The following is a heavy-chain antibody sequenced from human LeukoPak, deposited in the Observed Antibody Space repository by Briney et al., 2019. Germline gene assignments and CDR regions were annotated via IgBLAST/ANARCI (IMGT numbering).Heavy chain of an antibody. CDR3: AKTRPLDSSSWSHGDY. CDR2: ISGSDDGT. CDR1: GFTFSSCG. Sequence: GGSLRLSCAASGFTFSSCGMTWVRQAPGKGLEWVSSISGSDDGTYYADSVKGRFTISRDNSKNTLYLQMNSLRAEDTAVYYCAKTRPLDSSSWSHGDYWGQGTLVTVSS. J-gene: IGHJ4*02. V-gene: IGHV3-23*01. D-gene: IGHD6-13*01.